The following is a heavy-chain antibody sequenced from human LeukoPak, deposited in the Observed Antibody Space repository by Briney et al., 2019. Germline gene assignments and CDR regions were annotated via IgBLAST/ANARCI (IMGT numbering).Heavy chain of an antibody. Sequence: SETLSLTCTVSGGSINSYYWSWIRQPPGKGLEWIGYIYYSGSTNYNPSLKSRVTISVDTSKNQFSLKLSSVTAADTAVYYCARGRRGSYSILYDYWGQGTLVTVSS. CDR1: GGSINSYY. D-gene: IGHD1-26*01. CDR3: ARGRRGSYSILYDY. CDR2: IYYSGST. J-gene: IGHJ4*02. V-gene: IGHV4-59*08.